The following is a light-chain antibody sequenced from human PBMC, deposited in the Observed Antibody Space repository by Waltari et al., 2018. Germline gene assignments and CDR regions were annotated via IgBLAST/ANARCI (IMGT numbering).Light chain of an antibody. V-gene: IGLV1-44*01. CDR3: AAWDDSLNAVV. CDR1: SSNIGSKT. J-gene: IGLJ2*01. CDR2: SND. Sequence: QSVLTQPPSASETSGQRVPISCSGSSSNIGSKTVNWYQQLPGTAPKLLIYSNDKRPSGFPERFAGSKSVTSASLAISGLQSEDEAEYYCAAWDDSLNAVVFGGGTKVTVL.